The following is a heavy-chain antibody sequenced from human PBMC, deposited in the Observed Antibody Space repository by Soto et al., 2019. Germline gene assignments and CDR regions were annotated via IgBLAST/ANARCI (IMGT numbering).Heavy chain of an antibody. J-gene: IGHJ2*01. CDR3: ASPLKDTVTPYWYFDL. D-gene: IGHD4-17*01. CDR2: ITHTGSI. Sequence: QVQLQQWGAGLLKPSETLSLTCAVYGGSFSGYHWSWIRQPPGRGLEWIGEITHTGSIDYNPSLKSRVAISADTSKNHFSLRLSYVTAAETAVYYCASPLKDTVTPYWYFDLWGRGTLVTVSS. CDR1: GGSFSGYH. V-gene: IGHV4-34*01.